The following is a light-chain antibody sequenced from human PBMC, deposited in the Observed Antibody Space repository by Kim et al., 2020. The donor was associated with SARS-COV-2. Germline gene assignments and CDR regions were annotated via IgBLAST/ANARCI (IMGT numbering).Light chain of an antibody. CDR1: SSNIGAPYD. V-gene: IGLV1-40*01. J-gene: IGLJ3*02. CDR3: QSFDSSLSAWV. CDR2: NNN. Sequence: QRVTIACTGSSSNIGAPYDVHWYQQFPGTAPRVLISNNNKRPTGVPDRFSGSKSGTSASLAISGLQAEDEADYYCQSFDSSLSAWVFGGGTQLTVL.